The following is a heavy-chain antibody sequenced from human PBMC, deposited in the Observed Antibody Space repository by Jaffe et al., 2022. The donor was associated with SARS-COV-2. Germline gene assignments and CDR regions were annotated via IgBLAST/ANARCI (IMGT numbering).Heavy chain of an antibody. D-gene: IGHD1-1*01. CDR2: IYYSGST. V-gene: IGHV4-39*01. J-gene: IGHJ4*02. CDR1: GSSISSSSYY. Sequence: QLQLQESGPGLVKPSETLSLTCTVSGSSISSSSYYWGWIRQPPGKGLEWIGSIYYSGSTYYNPSLKSRVTISVDTSKNQFSLKLGSVTAADTAVYYCARLPLYNWNDGPTHFDYWGQGTLVTVSS. CDR3: ARLPLYNWNDGPTHFDY.